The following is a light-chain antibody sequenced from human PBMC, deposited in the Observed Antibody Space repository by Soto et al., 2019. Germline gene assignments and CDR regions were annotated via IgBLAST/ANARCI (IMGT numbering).Light chain of an antibody. J-gene: IGKJ2*01. V-gene: IGKV1-6*01. CDR3: LQDYTYPYT. CDR2: AAI. Sequence: IQMTQSPSSLSASVGDRVTITCRASQSISSYLNWYQQKPGRAPKLLIYAAINLQSGVPSRFSGSGSVTEFTLTISSLQPEDFATYYCLQDYTYPYTFGQGTKLEIK. CDR1: QSISSY.